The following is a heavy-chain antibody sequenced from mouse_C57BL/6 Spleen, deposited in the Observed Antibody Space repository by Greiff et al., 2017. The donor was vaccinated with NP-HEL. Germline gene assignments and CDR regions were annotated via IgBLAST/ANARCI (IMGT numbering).Heavy chain of an antibody. D-gene: IGHD1-3*01. CDR2: ISSGGSYT. V-gene: IGHV5-6*01. CDR1: GFTFSSYG. Sequence: EVQLQESGGDLVKPGGSLKLSCAASGFTFSSYGMSWVRQTPDKRLEWVATISSGGSYTYYPDSVKGRFTISRDNAKNTLYLQMSSLKSEDTAMYYCGGLRFAYWGQGTLVTVSA. J-gene: IGHJ3*01. CDR3: GGLRFAY.